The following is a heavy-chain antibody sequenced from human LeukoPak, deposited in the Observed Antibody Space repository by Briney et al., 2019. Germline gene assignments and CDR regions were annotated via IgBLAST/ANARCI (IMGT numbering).Heavy chain of an antibody. V-gene: IGHV3-23*01. CDR2: ISGSGGST. CDR3: AKEGVVRGVKALGY. D-gene: IGHD3-10*01. CDR1: GLTFSSYA. J-gene: IGHJ4*02. Sequence: GGSLRLSCAASGLTFSSYAMSWVRQAPGKGLEWVSVISGSGGSTYYADSVKGRFTISRDNSKNTLYLQMNSLRAEDTAVYYCAKEGVVRGVKALGYWGQGTLVTVSS.